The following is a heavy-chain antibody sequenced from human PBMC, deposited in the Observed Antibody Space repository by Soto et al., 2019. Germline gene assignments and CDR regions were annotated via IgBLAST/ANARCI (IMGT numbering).Heavy chain of an antibody. Sequence: PSETLSLTCSVSGGSMSKFYWSRIRKTAGKGLEWMGRVYATGTSDYNPSLRSRIAMSVDISKKTFSLRLRSVTAADTGVYYCVRDGSKTLRDCFDPWGQGILVTVS. CDR2: VYATGTS. CDR1: GGSMSKFY. V-gene: IGHV4-4*07. D-gene: IGHD4-17*01. CDR3: VRDGSKTLRDCFDP. J-gene: IGHJ5*02.